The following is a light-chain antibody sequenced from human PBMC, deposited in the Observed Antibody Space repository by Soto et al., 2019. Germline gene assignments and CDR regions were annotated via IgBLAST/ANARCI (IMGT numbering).Light chain of an antibody. V-gene: IGKV1-12*01. CDR1: RVIGDG. Sequence: DLQMTHSPSSLSAVVGDRVTIIGRACRVIGDGLAWFQQKPGKAPQFLIQTRSNLQSGDPSRFSGSGSGTEFILSINSLQPEDIATYYCLQVSSFPRTFGQGTKVEIK. CDR3: LQVSSFPRT. CDR2: TRS. J-gene: IGKJ1*01.